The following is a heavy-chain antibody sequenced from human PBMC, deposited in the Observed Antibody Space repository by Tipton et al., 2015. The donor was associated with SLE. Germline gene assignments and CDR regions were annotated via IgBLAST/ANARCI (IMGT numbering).Heavy chain of an antibody. J-gene: IGHJ6*03. CDR2: ISSSGTII. Sequence: SLRLSCAASGFTFSSYVMHWVRQAPGKGLEWVSYISSSGTIIYYADSVKGRFTVSRDSDSLYLQMNSLGVEDTAVYYCARHPFYYYYMDVWGRGTSVTVSS. V-gene: IGHV3-48*03. CDR1: GFTFSSYV. CDR3: ARHPFYYYYMDV.